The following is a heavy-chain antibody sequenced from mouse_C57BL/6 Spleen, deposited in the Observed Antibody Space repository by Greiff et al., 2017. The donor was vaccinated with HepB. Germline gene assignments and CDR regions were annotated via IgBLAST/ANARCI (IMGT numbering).Heavy chain of an antibody. Sequence: QSCKASGYTFTSYWMQWVKQRPGQGLEWIGEIDPSDSYTNYNQKFKGKATLTVDTSSSTAYMQLSSLTSEDSAVYYCARLGYDYDGGAMDYWGQGTSVTVSS. CDR1: GYTFTSYW. CDR2: IDPSDSYT. D-gene: IGHD2-4*01. V-gene: IGHV1-50*01. CDR3: ARLGYDYDGGAMDY. J-gene: IGHJ4*01.